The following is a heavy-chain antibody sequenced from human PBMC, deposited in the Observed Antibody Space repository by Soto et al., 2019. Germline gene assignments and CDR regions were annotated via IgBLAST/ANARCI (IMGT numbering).Heavy chain of an antibody. D-gene: IGHD3-10*01. CDR3: ARDISHFRAHAFDI. V-gene: IGHV1-69*04. Sequence: GASVKVSCKASGGTFSSYTIIWVRQAPGQGLEWMGRIIPILGIANYAQKFQGRVTITADKSTSTAYMELSSLRSEDTAVYYCARDISHFRAHAFDIWGQGTMVTVSS. CDR2: IIPILGIA. J-gene: IGHJ3*02. CDR1: GGTFSSYT.